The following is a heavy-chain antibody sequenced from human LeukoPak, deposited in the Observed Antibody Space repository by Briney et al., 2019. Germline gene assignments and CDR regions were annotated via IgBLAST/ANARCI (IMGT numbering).Heavy chain of an antibody. J-gene: IGHJ4*02. D-gene: IGHD5-24*01. CDR3: ARAPSGLQSRDY. V-gene: IGHV4-34*01. CDR2: INHSGST. Sequence: PSETLSLTCAVYGGSFSGYYWSWIRQPPGKGLEWIGEINHSGSTNYNPSLKSRVTISVDTSKKQFSLKLSSVTAADTAVYYCARAPSGLQSRDYWGQGTLVTVSS. CDR1: GGSFSGYY.